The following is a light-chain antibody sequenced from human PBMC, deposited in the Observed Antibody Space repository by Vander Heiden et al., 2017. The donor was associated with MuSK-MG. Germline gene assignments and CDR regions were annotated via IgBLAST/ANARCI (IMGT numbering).Light chain of an antibody. CDR2: AAS. J-gene: IGKJ4*01. V-gene: IGKV1-39*01. CDR1: QSISSY. CDR3: QQSDSTPQT. Sequence: DIQMTQSPSSLSASVGDRVTITCRASQSISSYLNWYQQKPGKAPKLLIYAASSLQSGVPSRFSGSGSGTDFTLTISSLQPEHFATYYCQQSDSTPQTFGGWTKVELK.